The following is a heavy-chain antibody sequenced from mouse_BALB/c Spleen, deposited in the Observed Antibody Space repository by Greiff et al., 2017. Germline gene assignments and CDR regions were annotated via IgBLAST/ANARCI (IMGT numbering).Heavy chain of an antibody. D-gene: IGHD1-1*01. CDR1: GFTFKDSY. Sequence: EVKLMESGAELVKPGASVKLSCTASGFTFKDSYMHWVKQRPEQGLEWIGRIDPANGNTKYDPKFQGKATITADTSSNTAYLQLSSLTSEDTAVYYCATTVVATDYWGQGTTLTVSS. V-gene: IGHV14-3*02. J-gene: IGHJ2*01. CDR3: ATTVVATDY. CDR2: IDPANGNT.